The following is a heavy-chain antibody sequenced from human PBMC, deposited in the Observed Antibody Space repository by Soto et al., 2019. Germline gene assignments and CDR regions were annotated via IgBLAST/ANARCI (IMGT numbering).Heavy chain of an antibody. D-gene: IGHD6-19*01. CDR2: ISNSGGLT. Sequence: EVQLLESGGALVQPGGSLRLSCAASGFTFSSFAMYWVRQAPGKGLQWLSLISNSGGLTYYADSVKGRFTISRDNSKNTLYLQMKSLRAADTAVYFCAKDAPWLGRIFDSWGQGTQVTVSS. V-gene: IGHV3-23*01. CDR3: AKDAPWLGRIFDS. CDR1: GFTFSSFA. J-gene: IGHJ4*02.